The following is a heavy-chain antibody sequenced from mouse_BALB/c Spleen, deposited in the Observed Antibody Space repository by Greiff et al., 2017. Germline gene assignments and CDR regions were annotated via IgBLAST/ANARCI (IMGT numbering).Heavy chain of an antibody. Sequence: EVKLVESGGGLVQPKGSLKLSCAASGFTFNTYAMNWVRQAPGKGLEWVARIRSKSNNYATYYADSVKDRFTISRDDSQSMLYLQMNNLKTEDTAMYYCVNYAMDYWGQGTSVTVSS. J-gene: IGHJ4*01. CDR1: GFTFNTYA. CDR2: IRSKSNNYAT. V-gene: IGHV10-1*02. CDR3: VNYAMDY.